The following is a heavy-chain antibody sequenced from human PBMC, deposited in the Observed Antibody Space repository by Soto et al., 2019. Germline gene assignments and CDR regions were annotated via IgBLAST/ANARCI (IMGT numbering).Heavy chain of an antibody. CDR1: GFTFSSYG. CDR2: ISYDGSNK. J-gene: IGHJ6*02. CDR3: GKDVWVAARRYYSDLGMDV. Sequence: GGSLRLSCAASGFTFSSYGMHWVRQAPGKGLEWVAVISYDGSNKYYADSVKGRFTISRDNSKNTLFLQMNSLRAEDTAVYFCGKDVWVAARRYYSDLGMDVLGEGTTVTV. V-gene: IGHV3-30*18. D-gene: IGHD6-25*01.